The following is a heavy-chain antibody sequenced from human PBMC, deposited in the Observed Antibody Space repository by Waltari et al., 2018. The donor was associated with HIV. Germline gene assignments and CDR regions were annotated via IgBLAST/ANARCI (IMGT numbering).Heavy chain of an antibody. V-gene: IGHV4-59*11. J-gene: IGHJ4*02. CDR3: AREAHCSGGTCYRPY. D-gene: IGHD2-15*01. CDR1: GGSISSHY. CDR2: IYNHGDT. Sequence: QVQLQESGPGLVKPSETLSLTCTVSGGSISSHYWSWIRQSPGRGLEWIGYIYNHGDTNYSPAFRSRVTISLDTSKSQFFLKLRSVTAADTAVYYCAREAHCSGGTCYRPYWGQGALVTVSS.